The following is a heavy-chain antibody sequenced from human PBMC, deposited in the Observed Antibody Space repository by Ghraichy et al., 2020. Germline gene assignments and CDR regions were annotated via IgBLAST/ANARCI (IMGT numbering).Heavy chain of an antibody. CDR3: ARDRRRSALDI. V-gene: IGHV4-34*01. CDR2: INHSGST. J-gene: IGHJ3*02. Sequence: SETLSLTCAVYGGPISDYYWNWIRQPPGKGLEWIGEINHSGSTNYNPSLKSQVTISVDTSKNQFSLKLSSVTAADTALYFCARDRRRSALDIWGQGTVVTVSS. CDR1: GGPISDYY.